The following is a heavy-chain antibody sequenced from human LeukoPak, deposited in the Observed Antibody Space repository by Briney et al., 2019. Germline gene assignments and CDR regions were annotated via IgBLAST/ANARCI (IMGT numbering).Heavy chain of an antibody. CDR1: GYTFTIYY. J-gene: IGHJ4*02. V-gene: IGHV1-46*01. D-gene: IGHD6-19*01. Sequence: ASVKVSCKASGYTFTIYYMHSVRQAPGPGLEWMGIINPSGGSTSYAQKFQGRVTMTRDTSTSTVYMELSSLRSEDTAVYYCARDSSGWYLFDYWGQGTLVTVSS. CDR2: INPSGGST. CDR3: ARDSSGWYLFDY.